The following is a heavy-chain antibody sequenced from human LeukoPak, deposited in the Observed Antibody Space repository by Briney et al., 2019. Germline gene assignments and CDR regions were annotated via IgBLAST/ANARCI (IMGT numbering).Heavy chain of an antibody. Sequence: SETLSLTCTVSGYSISSCYYWGWIRQPPGKGLEWIGSIYHSGSTYYNPSLKSRVTISVDTSKNQFSLKLSSVTAADTAVYYCARPVSEYSSSSAFDYWGQGTLVTVSS. D-gene: IGHD6-6*01. V-gene: IGHV4-38-2*02. CDR2: IYHSGST. J-gene: IGHJ4*02. CDR1: GYSISSCYY. CDR3: ARPVSEYSSSSAFDY.